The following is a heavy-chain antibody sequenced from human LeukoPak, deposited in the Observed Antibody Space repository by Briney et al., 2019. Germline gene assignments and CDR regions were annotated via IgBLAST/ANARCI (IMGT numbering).Heavy chain of an antibody. J-gene: IGHJ4*02. CDR2: IYTSGST. Sequence: SETLSLTCAVYGGSFSGYYWSWIRQPAGKGLEWIGRIYTSGSTNYNPSLKSRVTIPVDTSRNQFSLKLSSVTAADTAVYYCARGPPDSSGYYSPFDYWGQGTLVTVSS. CDR3: ARGPPDSSGYYSPFDY. D-gene: IGHD3-22*01. CDR1: GGSFSGYY. V-gene: IGHV4-59*10.